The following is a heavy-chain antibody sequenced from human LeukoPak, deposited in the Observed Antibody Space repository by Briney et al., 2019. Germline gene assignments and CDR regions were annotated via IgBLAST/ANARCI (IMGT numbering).Heavy chain of an antibody. CDR3: AKGKPRGYFDY. J-gene: IGHJ4*02. D-gene: IGHD3-10*01. V-gene: IGHV3-23*01. CDR2: ISGSGGST. Sequence: GGSLRLSCAASGFTFSSYAMGWVRQAPGKWLGWVSAISGSGGSTYYADSVKGRFTISRDNSKNTLYLQMNSLRAEDTVVFYCAKGKPRGYFDYWGQGTLVTVSS. CDR1: GFTFSSYA.